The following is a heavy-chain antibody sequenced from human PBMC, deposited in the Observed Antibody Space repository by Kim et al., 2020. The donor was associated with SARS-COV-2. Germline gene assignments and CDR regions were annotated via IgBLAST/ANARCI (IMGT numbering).Heavy chain of an antibody. CDR2: IYYSGST. V-gene: IGHV4-39*01. J-gene: IGHJ4*02. CDR1: GVSFSSSIYY. Sequence: SETLSLTCTVSGVSFSSSIYYWGWIRQPPGKGREWIGNIYYSGSTYYNPSLKSRVTISVDTSKNQFSLKLSSVTAADTAVYYCAKAGNSDYYFDYWGQGKLVTVSS. CDR3: AKAGNSDYYFDY. D-gene: IGHD6-13*01.